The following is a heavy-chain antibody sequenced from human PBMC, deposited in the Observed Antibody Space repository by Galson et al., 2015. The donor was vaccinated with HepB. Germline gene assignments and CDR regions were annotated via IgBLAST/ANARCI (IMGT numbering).Heavy chain of an antibody. CDR3: ASLYYSDSSGYPFVY. D-gene: IGHD3-22*01. J-gene: IGHJ4*02. CDR1: GFTFSSYG. Sequence: SLRLSCAASGFTFSSYGMHWVRQAPGRGLEWVAVIWYDGSNKYYADSVKGRFTISRDNSKNTLYLQMNSLRAEDTAVYYCASLYYSDSSGYPFVYWGQGTLVTVSS. V-gene: IGHV3-33*01. CDR2: IWYDGSNK.